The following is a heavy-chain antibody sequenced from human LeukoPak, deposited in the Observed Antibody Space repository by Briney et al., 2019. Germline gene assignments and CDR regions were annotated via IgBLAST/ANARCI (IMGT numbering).Heavy chain of an antibody. J-gene: IGHJ4*02. Sequence: PSETLSLTCTVSGGSISSYYWSWIRQPAGKGLEWIGRIYTSGSTNYNPSLKSRVTMSVDTSKNQFSLKLSSVTAADTAVYYCARRSSSSWYDEYFDYWGQGTLVTVSS. CDR2: IYTSGST. V-gene: IGHV4-4*07. CDR3: ARRSSSSWYDEYFDY. D-gene: IGHD6-13*01. CDR1: GGSISSYY.